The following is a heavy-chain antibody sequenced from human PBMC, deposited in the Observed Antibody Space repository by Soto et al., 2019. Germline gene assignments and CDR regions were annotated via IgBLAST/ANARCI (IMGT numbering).Heavy chain of an antibody. V-gene: IGHV3-23*01. CDR3: VKDLRANFGESAIDFEY. CDR1: GFTFTTYA. Sequence: GGSLRLSCAASGFTFTTYAMSWVRQAPGKGLDWVSSISGSGGSTYYADSVKGRFTISRDNSKNTLYLQMNSLRAEDTAVYYCVKDLRANFGESAIDFEYWGQGTLVTVSS. D-gene: IGHD3-10*01. CDR2: ISGSGGST. J-gene: IGHJ4*02.